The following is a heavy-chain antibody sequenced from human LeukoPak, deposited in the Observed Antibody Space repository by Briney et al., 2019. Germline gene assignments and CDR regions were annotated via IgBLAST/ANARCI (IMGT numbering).Heavy chain of an antibody. CDR1: GYTFTSYD. D-gene: IGHD6-19*01. Sequence: VASVTVSCKASGYTFTSYDINWVRQAPGQGLEWMGWISAYNGNTNYAQKLQGRVTMTTDTSTSTAYMELRSLRSDDTAVYYCARASGWYWYFDLWGRGTLVTVSS. CDR3: ARASGWYWYFDL. CDR2: ISAYNGNT. J-gene: IGHJ2*01. V-gene: IGHV1-18*01.